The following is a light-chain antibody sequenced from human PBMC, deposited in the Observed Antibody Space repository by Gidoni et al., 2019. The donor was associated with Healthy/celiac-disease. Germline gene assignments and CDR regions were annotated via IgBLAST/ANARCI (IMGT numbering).Light chain of an antibody. Sequence: EIVLTQSPATLSLSPGERATLSCRASQSVSSNLAWYQQKPGQAPRLLIYDASNRATGIPARFSGSGSGTDFTLTISSLELEDFAVYYCQQRSNWLWTFGQGTKVEIK. CDR3: QQRSNWLWT. CDR2: DAS. J-gene: IGKJ1*01. CDR1: QSVSSN. V-gene: IGKV3-11*01.